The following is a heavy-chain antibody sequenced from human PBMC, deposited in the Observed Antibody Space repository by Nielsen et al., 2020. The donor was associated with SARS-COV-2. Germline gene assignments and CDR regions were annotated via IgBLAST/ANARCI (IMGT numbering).Heavy chain of an antibody. D-gene: IGHD2-15*01. J-gene: IGHJ4*02. V-gene: IGHV1-18*01. CDR1: GYTFTSYG. Sequence: ASVKVSCKASGYTFTSYGISWVRQAPGQGLEWMGWISAYNGNTNYAQKLQGRVTMTTDTSTSTAYMELRSLRSDDTAVYYCARGGPGYCSGGSCYYVDYWGQGTLVTVSS. CDR2: ISAYNGNT. CDR3: ARGGPGYCSGGSCYYVDY.